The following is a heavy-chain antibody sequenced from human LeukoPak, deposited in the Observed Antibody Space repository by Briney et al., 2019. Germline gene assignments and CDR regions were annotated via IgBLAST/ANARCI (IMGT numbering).Heavy chain of an antibody. CDR1: GYTFTSCD. D-gene: IGHD6-19*01. J-gene: IGHJ4*02. CDR3: TRGSSGRRDN. V-gene: IGHV1-8*01. CDR2: MNPNSGNT. Sequence: ASVKVSCKASGYTFTSCDINWVRQATGPGLGWMGWMNPNSGNTGYGQSFQGRITMTRDISIGTAYMELSNLTSEDTAIYYCTRGSSGRRDNWGQGTLVTVSA.